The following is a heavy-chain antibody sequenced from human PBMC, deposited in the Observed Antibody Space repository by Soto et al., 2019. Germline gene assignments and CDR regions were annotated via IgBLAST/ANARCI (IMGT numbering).Heavy chain of an antibody. CDR3: AAGNLRATTWFDP. V-gene: IGHV1-58*01. J-gene: IGHJ5*02. CDR1: GFTFTSSA. Sequence: GASVKVSCKASGFTFTSSAVQCVRQACGQRLEWIGWIVVGSGNTNYAQKFQERVTITRDMSTSTAYMELSSLRSEDTAVYYCAAGNLRATTWFDPWGQGTLVNVSS. D-gene: IGHD1-26*01. CDR2: IVVGSGNT.